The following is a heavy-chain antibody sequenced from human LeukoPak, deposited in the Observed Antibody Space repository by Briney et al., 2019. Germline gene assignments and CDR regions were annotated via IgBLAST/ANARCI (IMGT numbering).Heavy chain of an antibody. V-gene: IGHV3-30*02. CDR1: GFSFRNYG. J-gene: IGHJ4*02. D-gene: IGHD3-3*01. CDR2: IWSDGNNR. Sequence: GGSLRLSCAASGFSFRNYGMHWVRQATGKGLEWVSFIWSDGNNRFYADSVKGRFTISRDNSKNMLFLQMDTLRAEDTAVYYCARDRGITIFGDFDYWGQGTLVTVSS. CDR3: ARDRGITIFGDFDY.